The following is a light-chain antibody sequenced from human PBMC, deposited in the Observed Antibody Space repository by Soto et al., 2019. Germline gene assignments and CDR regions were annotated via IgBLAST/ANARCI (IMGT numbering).Light chain of an antibody. Sequence: DIQMTQSPSTLSASVGDRVTITCRASESISLWLAWFQQKPGKAPKLLIYKASTLASEVPSRFSGSGSGTEFTLTIRSLQPDDFAVYYCQHYNSFPYTFGQWTKVDI. CDR3: QHYNSFPYT. J-gene: IGKJ2*01. CDR1: ESISLW. V-gene: IGKV1-5*03. CDR2: KAS.